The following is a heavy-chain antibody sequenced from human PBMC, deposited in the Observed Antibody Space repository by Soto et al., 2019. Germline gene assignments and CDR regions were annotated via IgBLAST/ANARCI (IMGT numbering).Heavy chain of an antibody. CDR2: MFDRGNT. Sequence: SETLSPTLTVLGAPFRSITYSGGWILQPPGKGLEWIGSMFDRGNTYYNPSLKSRVTLSIDTSKNQFSLKLNSVTAADTAVYYCVSPEGYYDSSGYTLDFWGQGTLVTVS. J-gene: IGHJ4*02. CDR3: VSPEGYYDSSGYTLDF. D-gene: IGHD3-22*01. V-gene: IGHV4-39*01. CDR1: GAPFRSITYS.